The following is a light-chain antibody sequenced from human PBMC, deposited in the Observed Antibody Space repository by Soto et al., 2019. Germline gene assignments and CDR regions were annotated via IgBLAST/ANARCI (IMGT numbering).Light chain of an antibody. CDR3: PQYGSSPPYP. CDR1: QSVSSSY. V-gene: IGKV3-20*01. CDR2: GAS. Sequence: EIVLTQSPGTLSLSPGERATLSCRASQSVSSSYLAWYQQKPGQAPRLLIYGASSRATGIPDRFSGSGSGTDFTLTISSLEAEEFAVYCCPQYGSSPPYPFGQGTQLEIK. J-gene: IGKJ2*01.